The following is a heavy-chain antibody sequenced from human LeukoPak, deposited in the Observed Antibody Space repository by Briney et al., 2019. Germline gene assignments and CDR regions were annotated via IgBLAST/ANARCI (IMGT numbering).Heavy chain of an antibody. Sequence: KPGGSLRLSCAASGFTFSDYYMSWIRQAPGKGPEWVSYISSSGSTIYYADSVKGRFTISRDNAKNSLYLQMNSLRAEDTAVYYCARDFYGDSFYFDYWGQGTLVTVSS. CDR2: ISSSGSTI. J-gene: IGHJ4*02. V-gene: IGHV3-11*04. D-gene: IGHD4-17*01. CDR1: GFTFSDYY. CDR3: ARDFYGDSFYFDY.